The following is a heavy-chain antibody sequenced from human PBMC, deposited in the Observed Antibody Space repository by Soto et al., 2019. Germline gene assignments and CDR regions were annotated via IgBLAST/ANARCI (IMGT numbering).Heavy chain of an antibody. CDR3: AIARHCSSDACPAAE. CDR2: IGPNPANT. D-gene: IGHD2-2*01. V-gene: IGHV3-23*01. Sequence: SLRLSCAASGFTFSTSGMLWVRQPPGEGLEWVSAIGPNPANTKYTDSVKDRFTISRDNSKNTVFLQMSSLRAEDTALYYCAIARHCSSDACPAAEWGQGTLVTVSS. CDR1: GFTFSTSG. J-gene: IGHJ4*02.